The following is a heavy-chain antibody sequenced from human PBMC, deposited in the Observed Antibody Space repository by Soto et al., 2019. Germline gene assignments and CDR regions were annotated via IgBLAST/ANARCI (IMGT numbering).Heavy chain of an antibody. D-gene: IGHD3-10*01. V-gene: IGHV1-69*02. CDR2: INPIVSMS. J-gene: IGHJ4*02. Sequence: QVQLVQSGTEVKKPGSSVKVSCKASGDTFSFYTINWVRQAPGLGLEWVGRINPIVSMSNYAQKFQGRASMTAYKSTSTAYMDLRSLRSDDTAMYFCAASYGSGYRAFDYWGQGALVIVSS. CDR3: AASYGSGYRAFDY. CDR1: GDTFSFYT.